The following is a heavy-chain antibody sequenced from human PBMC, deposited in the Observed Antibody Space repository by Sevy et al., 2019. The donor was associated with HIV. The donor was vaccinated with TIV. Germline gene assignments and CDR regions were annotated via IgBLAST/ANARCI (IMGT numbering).Heavy chain of an antibody. Sequence: SETLSLTCAVYGGSFSGYYWSWIRQPPGKGLEWIGEINHSGSTNYYPSLKSRVTISVDTSKNQFSLKLSSVTAADTAVYYCALGYCSSTSCYKASPSYYDYYYMDVRGKGTTVTVSS. D-gene: IGHD2-2*03. V-gene: IGHV4-34*01. CDR3: ALGYCSSTSCYKASPSYYDYYYMDV. J-gene: IGHJ6*03. CDR2: INHSGST. CDR1: GGSFSGYY.